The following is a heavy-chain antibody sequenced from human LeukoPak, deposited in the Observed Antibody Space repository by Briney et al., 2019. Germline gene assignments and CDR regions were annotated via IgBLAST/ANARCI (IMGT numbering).Heavy chain of an antibody. D-gene: IGHD4-17*01. J-gene: IGHJ3*02. CDR3: ARLSVGIYGDYGDAFDI. CDR2: IIPIFGTA. V-gene: IGHV1-69*05. Sequence: SVKVSCKASGGTFSSYAISWVRQAPGQGLEWMGGIIPIFGTANYAQKFQGRVTITTDESTSTAYMELSSLRSEDTAVYYCARLSVGIYGDYGDAFDIWGQGTMVTASS. CDR1: GGTFSSYA.